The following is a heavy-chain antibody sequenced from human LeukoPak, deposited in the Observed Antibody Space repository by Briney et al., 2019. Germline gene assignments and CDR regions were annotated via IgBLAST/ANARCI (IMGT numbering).Heavy chain of an antibody. J-gene: IGHJ5*02. CDR2: IIPIFGTA. CDR3: ARGGIVVVPAASNWFDP. D-gene: IGHD2-2*01. Sequence: GASVKVSCKASGGTFSSYAISWVRQAPGQGLEWMGGIIPIFGTANYAQKFQGRVTITADESTSTAYMELSSLRSEDTAVYYCARGGIVVVPAASNWFDPWGQGTLVTVSS. CDR1: GGTFSSYA. V-gene: IGHV1-69*13.